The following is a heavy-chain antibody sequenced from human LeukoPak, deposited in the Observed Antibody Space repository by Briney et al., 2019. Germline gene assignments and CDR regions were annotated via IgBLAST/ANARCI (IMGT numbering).Heavy chain of an antibody. V-gene: IGHV3-66*01. CDR1: GFTVSINS. CDR3: ARVFATGPSFDY. CDR2: IYSGGNT. Sequence: HPGGSLRLSCTVSGFTVSINSMSWVRQAPGKGLEWVSFIYSGGNTHYSDSVKGRFTISRDNSKNTLYLQMNSLRAEDTAVYYCARVFATGPSFDYWGQGTLVTVSS. D-gene: IGHD3-9*01. J-gene: IGHJ4*02.